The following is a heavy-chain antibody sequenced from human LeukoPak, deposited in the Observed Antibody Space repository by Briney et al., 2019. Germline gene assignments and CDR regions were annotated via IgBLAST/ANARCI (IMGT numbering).Heavy chain of an antibody. J-gene: IGHJ3*02. CDR2: INHSGST. Sequence: SQTPSLTCTVSDSISSGDNYWSWIRQPPGKGLEWIGEINHSGSTNYNPSLKSRVTISVGTSKNQFSLKLSSVTAAETAVYFCARGVNNWNIDVFDIWGQGTMVTVSS. D-gene: IGHD1/OR15-1a*01. CDR1: DSISSGDNY. CDR3: ARGVNNWNIDVFDI. V-gene: IGHV4-30-2*01.